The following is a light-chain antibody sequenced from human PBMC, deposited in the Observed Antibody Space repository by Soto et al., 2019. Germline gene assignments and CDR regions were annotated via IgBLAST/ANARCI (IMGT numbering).Light chain of an antibody. V-gene: IGKV1-12*02. CDR2: AAS. J-gene: IGKJ1*01. Sequence: TQSPSSVSASVRNRVTITCRASQGITRWLVWYQQKPGKPPELLICAASNLQTGVPSRFSGNGSGTDFSLTISSLQPEDFASYICHQANILPLSFGQGT. CDR3: HQANILPLS. CDR1: QGITRW.